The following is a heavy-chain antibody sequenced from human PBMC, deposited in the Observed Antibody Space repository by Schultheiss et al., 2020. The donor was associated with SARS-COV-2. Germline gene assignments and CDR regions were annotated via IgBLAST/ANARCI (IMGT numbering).Heavy chain of an antibody. CDR2: IYHSGST. CDR3: AVDSSGYLDAFDI. D-gene: IGHD3-22*01. J-gene: IGHJ3*02. V-gene: IGHV4-38-2*01. Sequence: SETLSLTCAVSGYSISSGYYWGWIRQPPGKGLEWIGSIYHSGSTYYNPSLKSRVTISVDTSKNQFSLKLSSVTAADTAVYYCAVDSSGYLDAFDIWGQGTTVTVSS. CDR1: GYSISSGYY.